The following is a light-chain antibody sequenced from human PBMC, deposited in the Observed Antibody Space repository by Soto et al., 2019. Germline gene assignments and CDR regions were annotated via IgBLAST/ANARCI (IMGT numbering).Light chain of an antibody. V-gene: IGKV3-15*01. Sequence: EIVMTQSPATLSVSPGERATLSRRASQSVSSNLAWYQQKPGQAPRLLIYGASTRATGIPARFSGSGSGTEFTLTISSLQSEDFAVYYCQQYNNWPPTTFGQGTKVAIK. J-gene: IGKJ1*01. CDR2: GAS. CDR3: QQYNNWPPTT. CDR1: QSVSSN.